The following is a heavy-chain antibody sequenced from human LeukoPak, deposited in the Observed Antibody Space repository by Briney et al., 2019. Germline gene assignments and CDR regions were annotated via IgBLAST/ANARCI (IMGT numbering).Heavy chain of an antibody. D-gene: IGHD2-15*01. V-gene: IGHV1-69*04. J-gene: IGHJ5*02. Sequence: SVKVSCKASGGTFSSYAISWVRQAPGQGLEWMGRIIPILGIANYAQKFQGRVTITADKSTSTAYMELSSLRSEDTAVYYCARVRLGYCSGGSCRRSNNWFDPWGQGTLVTVSS. CDR3: ARVRLGYCSGGSCRRSNNWFDP. CDR2: IIPILGIA. CDR1: GGTFSSYA.